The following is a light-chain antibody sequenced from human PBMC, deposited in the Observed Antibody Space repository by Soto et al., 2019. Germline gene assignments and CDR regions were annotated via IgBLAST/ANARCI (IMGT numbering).Light chain of an antibody. CDR2: DAS. V-gene: IGKV1-33*01. J-gene: IGKJ5*01. CDR3: QQYDNLIT. CDR1: QDISNY. Sequence: DIQMTQSPSSLSASVGDRFTITCHASQDISNYLNWYQQKPGKAPKLLIYDASNLETGVPSRFSGSGSGTDFTFTISSLQPEDIATYYCQQYDNLITFGQGTRLEIK.